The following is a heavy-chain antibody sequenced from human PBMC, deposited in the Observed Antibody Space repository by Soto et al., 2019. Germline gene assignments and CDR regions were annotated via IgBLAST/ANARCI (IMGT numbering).Heavy chain of an antibody. V-gene: IGHV3-53*01. J-gene: IGHJ5*02. Sequence: PGGSVRLSCAISGFSVSSNYLSWVRQAPGKGLEWVSVHYSGGSTYYADSVQGRLTISRDKSNNTLYLQMRRVRAEDTAVYFCARHRHPRGTVGATSPLDPWGQGTQVTVSS. CDR1: GFSVSSNY. CDR3: ARHRHPRGTVGATSPLDP. CDR2: HYSGGST. D-gene: IGHD1-26*01.